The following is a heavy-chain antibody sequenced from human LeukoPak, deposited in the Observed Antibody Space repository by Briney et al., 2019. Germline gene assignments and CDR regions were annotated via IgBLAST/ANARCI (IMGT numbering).Heavy chain of an antibody. CDR3: ARDTLDYYDSSGYFAQFDY. CDR2: ISYDGSNK. CDR1: GFTFSSYA. D-gene: IGHD3-22*01. Sequence: GGSLRLSCAASGFTFSSYAMHWVSQAPGKGLEWVAVISYDGSNKYYADSVKGRFTISRDNSKNTLYLQMNSLRAEDTAVYYCARDTLDYYDSSGYFAQFDYWGQGTLVTVSS. V-gene: IGHV3-30*01. J-gene: IGHJ4*02.